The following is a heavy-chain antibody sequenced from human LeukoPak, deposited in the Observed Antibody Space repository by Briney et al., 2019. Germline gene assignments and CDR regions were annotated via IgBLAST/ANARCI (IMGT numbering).Heavy chain of an antibody. CDR3: AKDRTVGASYWYFDL. Sequence: PGGSLRLSCAASGFTFSSYAMSWVRQAPGKGLEWVSAISGSGGSTYYADSVKGRFTISRDNPKNTLFLHMNTLRAEDTAIYYCAKDRTVGASYWYFDLWGRGTLVTVSS. CDR2: ISGSGGST. V-gene: IGHV3-23*01. CDR1: GFTFSSYA. J-gene: IGHJ2*01. D-gene: IGHD1-26*01.